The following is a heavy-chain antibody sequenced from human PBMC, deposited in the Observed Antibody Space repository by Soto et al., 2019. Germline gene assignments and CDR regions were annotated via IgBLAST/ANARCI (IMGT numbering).Heavy chain of an antibody. CDR1: GFTFSSYG. J-gene: IGHJ6*02. Sequence: GGSLRLSCAASGFTFSSYGMHWVRQAPGKGLEWVAVISYDGSNKYYADSVKGRFTISRDNSKNTLYLQMNSLRAEDTAVYYCAKLHRPEGYSSSWYGYYYGMDVWGQGTTVTVSS. V-gene: IGHV3-30*18. CDR2: ISYDGSNK. CDR3: AKLHRPEGYSSSWYGYYYGMDV. D-gene: IGHD6-13*01.